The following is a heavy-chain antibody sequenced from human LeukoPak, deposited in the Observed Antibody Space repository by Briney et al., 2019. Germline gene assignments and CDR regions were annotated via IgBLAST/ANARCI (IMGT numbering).Heavy chain of an antibody. D-gene: IGHD1-26*01. Sequence: GGSLRLSCAASGFTFSSYSMNWVRQAPGKGLEWVSYISSSSTIYYADSVKGRFTISRDNAKNSLYLQMNSLRAEDTAVYYCATSQGGSGRYPFDYWGQGTLVTVSS. J-gene: IGHJ4*02. CDR3: ATSQGGSGRYPFDY. CDR1: GFTFSSYS. V-gene: IGHV3-48*04. CDR2: ISSSSTI.